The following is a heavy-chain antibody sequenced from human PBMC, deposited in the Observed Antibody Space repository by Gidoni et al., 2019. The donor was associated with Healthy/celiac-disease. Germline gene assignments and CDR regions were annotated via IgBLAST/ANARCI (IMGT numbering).Heavy chain of an antibody. D-gene: IGHD4-17*01. CDR3: ARDPHGDYAVGDAFDI. CDR2: INAGNGNT. J-gene: IGHJ3*02. CDR1: GFTLTSYA. Sequence: QVQLVQSGAEVKKPGASVKVSCKASGFTLTSYAMHWVRQAPGQRLEWMGWINAGNGNTKYSQKFQGRVTITRDTAASTAYMELSSLRSEDTAVYYCARDPHGDYAVGDAFDIWGQGTMVTVSS. V-gene: IGHV1-3*01.